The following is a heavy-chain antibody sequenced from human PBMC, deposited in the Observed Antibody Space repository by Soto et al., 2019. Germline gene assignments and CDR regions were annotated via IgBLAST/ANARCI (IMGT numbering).Heavy chain of an antibody. Sequence: QVQLQESGPGLVKPSGTLSLTCAVSGGSISSSNWWSWVRQPPGKGLEWIGEIYHSGSTNYNPALKRRGPISVDKSACQFALKPSSVTAADTAVYYCARDLPTVRGVTPRMGYWGQGTLVTVSS. CDR1: GGSISSSNW. V-gene: IGHV4-4*02. CDR3: ARDLPTVRGVTPRMGY. D-gene: IGHD3-10*02. J-gene: IGHJ4*02. CDR2: IYHSGST.